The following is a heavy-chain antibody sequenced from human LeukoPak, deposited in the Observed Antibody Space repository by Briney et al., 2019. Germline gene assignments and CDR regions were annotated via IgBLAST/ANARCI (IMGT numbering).Heavy chain of an antibody. J-gene: IGHJ4*02. Sequence: PGRSLRLSCAASGFTFSSYAMHWARQAPGKGLEWVAVISYDGSNKYYADSVKGRFTISRDNSKNTLYLQMNSLRAEDTAVYYCARVGLRSTYYFDYWGQGTLVTVSS. V-gene: IGHV3-30*04. CDR2: ISYDGSNK. CDR1: GFTFSSYA. D-gene: IGHD3-3*01. CDR3: ARVGLRSTYYFDY.